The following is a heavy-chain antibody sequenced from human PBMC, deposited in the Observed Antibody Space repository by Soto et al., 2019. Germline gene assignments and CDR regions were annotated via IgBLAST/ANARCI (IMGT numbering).Heavy chain of an antibody. CDR3: SSYDNSGDYYLNY. CDR2: VRTKDNAYAT. V-gene: IGHV3-73*01. CDR1: GFTFSSYG. D-gene: IGHD3-22*01. Sequence: TGGSLRLSCAASGFTFSSYGMHWVRQAPGKGLEWVGRVRTKDNAYATTYSASVRGRFTISRDDSKKTAYLQMDSLKNEDTAVYYCSSYDNSGDYYLNYWGQGTLVTVSS. J-gene: IGHJ4*02.